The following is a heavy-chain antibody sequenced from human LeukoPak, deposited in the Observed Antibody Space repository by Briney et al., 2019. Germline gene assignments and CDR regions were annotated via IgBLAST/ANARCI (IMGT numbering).Heavy chain of an antibody. D-gene: IGHD2-15*01. Sequence: GGSLRLSCVASGFSFDGYGMSWVRQAPGKGLEWVAVISYDGSNKYYADSVKGRFTISRDNSKNTLYLQMNSLRVEDTAVYYCAKDHYGCSGGSCYSDYWGQGTLVTVSS. CDR3: AKDHYGCSGGSCYSDY. J-gene: IGHJ4*02. CDR1: GFSFDGYG. CDR2: ISYDGSNK. V-gene: IGHV3-30*18.